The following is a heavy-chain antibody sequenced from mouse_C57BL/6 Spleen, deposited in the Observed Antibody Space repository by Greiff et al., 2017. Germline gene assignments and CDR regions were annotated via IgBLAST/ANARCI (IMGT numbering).Heavy chain of an antibody. V-gene: IGHV1-69*01. CDR2: IDPSDSYT. Sequence: QVQLQQPGAELVMPGASVKLSCKASGYTFTSYWMHWVKQRPGQGLEWIGEIDPSDSYTNYNQKFKGKSTLTVDKSSSTAYMQLSSLTSEDSAVYYCARERRRRGCYWGQGTTLTVSS. D-gene: IGHD3-2*02. CDR1: GYTFTSYW. CDR3: ARERRRRGCY. J-gene: IGHJ2*01.